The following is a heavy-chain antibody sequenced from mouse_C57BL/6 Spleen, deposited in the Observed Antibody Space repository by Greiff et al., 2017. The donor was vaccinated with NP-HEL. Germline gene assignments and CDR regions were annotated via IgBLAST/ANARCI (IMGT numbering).Heavy chain of an antibody. Sequence: QVQLKQPGAELVKPGASVKLSCKASGYTFTSYWMHWVKQRPGQGLEWIGMIHPNSGSTNYNEKFKSKATLTVDKSSSTAYMQLSSLTSEDSAVYYCARLVGAEYYFDYWGQGTTLTVSS. CDR2: IHPNSGST. J-gene: IGHJ2*01. V-gene: IGHV1-64*01. D-gene: IGHD1-1*02. CDR1: GYTFTSYW. CDR3: ARLVGAEYYFDY.